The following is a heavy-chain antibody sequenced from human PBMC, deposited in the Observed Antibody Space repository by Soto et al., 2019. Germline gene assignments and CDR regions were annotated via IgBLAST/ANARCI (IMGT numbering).Heavy chain of an antibody. V-gene: IGHV1-3*01. D-gene: IGHD2-2*01. CDR2: INAGNGNT. CDR1: GYTFTSYA. CDR3: ARGYCSSTSCYYYYYYMDV. J-gene: IGHJ6*03. Sequence: ASVKVSCKASGYTFTSYAMHWVRQAPGQRLEWMGWINAGNGNTKYSQKFQGRVTITRDTSASTAYMELSSLRSEDTAVYYCARGYCSSTSCYYYYYYMDVWGKGTTVTVSS.